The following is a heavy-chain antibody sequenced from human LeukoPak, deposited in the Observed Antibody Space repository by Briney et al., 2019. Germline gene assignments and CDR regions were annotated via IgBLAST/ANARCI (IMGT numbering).Heavy chain of an antibody. CDR3: AKDSARKSIVGSTTRGVNDY. CDR1: GFTFSSYG. Sequence: HTGGSLRLSCGASGFTFSSYGMHWVRQAPGKGLEWVAFIRYDGRNKYYAESVKGRFTISRDNSKNTLYLQMNSLRAEDTAVYYCAKDSARKSIVGSTTRGVNDYWGQGTLVTVSS. J-gene: IGHJ4*02. CDR2: IRYDGRNK. V-gene: IGHV3-30*02. D-gene: IGHD1-26*01.